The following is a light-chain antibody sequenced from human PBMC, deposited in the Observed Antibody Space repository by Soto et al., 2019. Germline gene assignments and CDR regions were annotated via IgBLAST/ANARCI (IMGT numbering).Light chain of an antibody. J-gene: IGKJ5*01. CDR1: QSVDVN. Sequence: ETELTQSPATLSVSPGERATLSCSARQSVDVNLALYQHKPGHSPSPLIYVASTRATGVTARFSGGGSGTDFTIPISRLEPEDFAVYYCQPYGYSPITFGQGTRLEIK. CDR2: VAS. V-gene: IGKV3-15*01. CDR3: QPYGYSPIT.